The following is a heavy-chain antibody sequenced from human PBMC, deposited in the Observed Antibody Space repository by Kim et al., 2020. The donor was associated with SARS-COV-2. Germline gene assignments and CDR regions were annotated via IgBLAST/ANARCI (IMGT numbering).Heavy chain of an antibody. CDR3: ARRVASYYYYVFDV. D-gene: IGHD2-21*01. CDR2: VSYSGST. CDR1: GASISTSSYF. J-gene: IGHJ6*02. Sequence: SETLSLTCSVSGASISTSSYFWGWVRQSPGKGLEWIGSVSYSGSTYYNPSLKSRVTISLDKSKNDFSLNLTSVTAADTALYYCARRVASYYYYVFDVWGQGTTVTVSS. V-gene: IGHV4-39*02.